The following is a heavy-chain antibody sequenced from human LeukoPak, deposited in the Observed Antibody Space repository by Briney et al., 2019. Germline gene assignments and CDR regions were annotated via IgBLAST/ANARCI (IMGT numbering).Heavy chain of an antibody. CDR1: GYTFEAYT. D-gene: IGHD3-22*01. Sequence: GGSLRLPCTASGYTFEAYTRHCLRQAPGKSLEWVSLIIGDGGSTFYADSVKGRFTISRDNSKNSLYLQMNRLRTEDTALYYCAKGSPFHYYDSSGLDSWGQGSLVTVSS. J-gene: IGHJ4*02. V-gene: IGHV3-43*02. CDR2: IIGDGGST. CDR3: AKGSPFHYYDSSGLDS.